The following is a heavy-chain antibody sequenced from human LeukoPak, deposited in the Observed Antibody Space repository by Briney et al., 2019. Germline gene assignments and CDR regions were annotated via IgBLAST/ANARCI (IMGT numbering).Heavy chain of an antibody. V-gene: IGHV3-33*01. D-gene: IGHD5-24*01. CDR1: GFTFSRHG. CDR2: IWYDGSDK. CDR3: ARDHSRDGYNAVIDY. Sequence: GGSLRLSCAASGFTFSRHGMHWVRQAPGKGLEWVALIWYDGSDKYYADSVKGRFTISRDNSKNTLYLQMNSLRAEDTAVYYCARDHSRDGYNAVIDYWGQGALVTVSS. J-gene: IGHJ4*02.